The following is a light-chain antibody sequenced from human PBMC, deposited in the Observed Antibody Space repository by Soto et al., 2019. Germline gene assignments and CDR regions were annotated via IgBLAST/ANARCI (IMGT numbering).Light chain of an antibody. CDR1: QTVSRH. CDR3: QQYNTWPLIT. V-gene: IGKV3-15*01. Sequence: IVLTQSPATLSLSPGESATRSCRASQTVSRHLAWYQQKPGQAPTLLIFGASTRATGIPDRFSGSGSGTDFTLTISSLQSEDFAVYYCQQYNTWPLITFGPGTRLEIK. CDR2: GAS. J-gene: IGKJ5*01.